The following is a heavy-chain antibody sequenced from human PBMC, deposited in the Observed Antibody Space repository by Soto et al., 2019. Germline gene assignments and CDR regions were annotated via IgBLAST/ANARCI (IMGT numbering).Heavy chain of an antibody. CDR2: IYTSGST. V-gene: IGHV4-4*07. CDR1: VGSISSYY. J-gene: IGHJ6*02. CDR3: ASYRSSFPYYYGMDV. Sequence: SETLSLTCTFSVGSISSYYWSCIRHAAGKGLEWIGRIYTSGSTNYNPSLKSRVTMSVDTSKNQFSLKLSSVTAADTAVYYCASYRSSFPYYYGMDVGGQGNTVSVYS. D-gene: IGHD6-6*01.